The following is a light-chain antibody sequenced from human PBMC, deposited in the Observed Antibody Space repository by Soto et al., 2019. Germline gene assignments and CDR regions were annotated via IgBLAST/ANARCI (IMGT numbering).Light chain of an antibody. J-gene: IGLJ1*01. CDR2: EVT. Sequence: QSVLTQPASVSGSPGQSITISCTGTSGDVGVYDYVSWYQQHPGKAPKLMIYEVTDRPSGVSNRFSGSKSGNTASLTISGLQAEDEADYYCSSYTSSTTYVFGTGTKLTVL. V-gene: IGLV2-14*01. CDR1: SGDVGVYDY. CDR3: SSYTSSTTYV.